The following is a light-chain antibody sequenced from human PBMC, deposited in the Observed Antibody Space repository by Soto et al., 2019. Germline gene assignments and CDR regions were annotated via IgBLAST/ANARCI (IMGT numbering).Light chain of an antibody. J-gene: IGLJ3*02. CDR3: SSYTGTSSLV. CDR1: SSDVGGYNY. CDR2: EVS. V-gene: IGLV2-8*01. Sequence: QSALTQPPSASGSPGQSVTISCTGTSSDVGGYNYASWYQQHPGKAPKLMIYEVSKRPSGVPDRFSGSKSGNTASLTVSGLQAEDEADYYCSSYTGTSSLVFGGGTKLTVL.